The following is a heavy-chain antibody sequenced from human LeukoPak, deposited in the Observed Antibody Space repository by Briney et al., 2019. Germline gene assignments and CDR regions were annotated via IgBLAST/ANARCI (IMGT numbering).Heavy chain of an antibody. V-gene: IGHV3-23*01. Sequence: GGSLRLSCAASGFIFSSYVVSWVRQAPGKGPEWVSGSSGSGGKTYYADSVKGRFTISRDNSKNTLYLQMNSLRAEDTAVYYCAKEATVTTQYHFYGMDLWGQGTTVTVSS. CDR3: AKEATVTTQYHFYGMDL. J-gene: IGHJ6*02. CDR2: SSGSGGKT. CDR1: GFIFSSYV. D-gene: IGHD4-17*01.